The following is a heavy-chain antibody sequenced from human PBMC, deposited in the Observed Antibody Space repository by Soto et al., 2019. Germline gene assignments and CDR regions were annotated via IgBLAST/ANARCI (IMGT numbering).Heavy chain of an antibody. D-gene: IGHD1-26*01. J-gene: IGHJ2*01. CDR2: IIPILGIA. Sequence: QVQLVQSGAEVKKPGSSVKVSCKASGGTFSSYTISWVRQAPGQGLEWMGRIIPILGIANYAQKFQGRVTITADKSTSTAYMELSSLGSEDTAVYYGAREASEGGVHEEGYFDLWGRGTLVTVSS. CDR3: AREASEGGVHEEGYFDL. V-gene: IGHV1-69*08. CDR1: GGTFSSYT.